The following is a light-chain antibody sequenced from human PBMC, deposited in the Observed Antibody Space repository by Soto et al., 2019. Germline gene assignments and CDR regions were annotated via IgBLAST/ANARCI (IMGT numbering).Light chain of an antibody. Sequence: QSALTQPASVSGSPGQSVTISCTGTSSDVGGYNYVSWYQQHPGKAPTLMIYEVNYRPSGVSDRFSGSKSGNTASLTISGLQAEDEADYYCSSYTTSSPYVFGAGTKLTVL. CDR2: EVN. CDR3: SSYTTSSPYV. J-gene: IGLJ1*01. V-gene: IGLV2-14*01. CDR1: SSDVGGYNY.